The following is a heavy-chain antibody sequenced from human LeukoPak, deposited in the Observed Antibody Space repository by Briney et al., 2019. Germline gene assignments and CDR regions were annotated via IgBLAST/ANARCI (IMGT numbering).Heavy chain of an antibody. Sequence: SVKVSCKASGGTFSSYAISWVRQAPGQGLEWMGGIIPIFGTANYAQKFQGRVTITADESTSTAYMELSSLRSEDTAVYYCARSGDWTFGVVILMGYYYYMDVWGKGTTVTVSS. J-gene: IGHJ6*03. CDR3: ARSGDWTFGVVILMGYYYYMDV. CDR2: IIPIFGTA. D-gene: IGHD3-3*01. V-gene: IGHV1-69*13. CDR1: GGTFSSYA.